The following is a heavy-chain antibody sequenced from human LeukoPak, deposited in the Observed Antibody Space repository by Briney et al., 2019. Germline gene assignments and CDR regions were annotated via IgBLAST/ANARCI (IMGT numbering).Heavy chain of an antibody. Sequence: GGCLRLSCAVSGFTFSSYWMHWFRQAPGKGLVWVSHINGGGSSTTYADSVKGRFTISRDNAKNTLYLEMRSLRAEDTAVYYCARGDGHNAFDYWGQGTLVTVSS. CDR2: INGGGSST. CDR3: ARGDGHNAFDY. D-gene: IGHD5-24*01. J-gene: IGHJ4*02. V-gene: IGHV3-74*01. CDR1: GFTFSSYW.